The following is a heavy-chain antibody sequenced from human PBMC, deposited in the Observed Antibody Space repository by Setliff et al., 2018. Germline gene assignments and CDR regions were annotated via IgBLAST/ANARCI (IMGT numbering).Heavy chain of an antibody. CDR2: IHGTEGT. J-gene: IGHJ4*02. Sequence: SETLSLTCSVSGGSISSSWWGWIRQPAGKALEWIGHIHGTEGTHYNPSLESRVTISRDKSPNQFSLMLRSVTAADTALYYCARGYYNGRGYYYLPCSFDSWGRGIVVTVSS. V-gene: IGHV4-4*07. CDR3: ARGYYNGRGYYYLPCSFDS. D-gene: IGHD3-10*01. CDR1: GGSISSSW.